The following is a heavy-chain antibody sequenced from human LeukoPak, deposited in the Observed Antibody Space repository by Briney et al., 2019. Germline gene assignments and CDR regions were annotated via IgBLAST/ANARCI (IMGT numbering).Heavy chain of an antibody. D-gene: IGHD3-9*01. CDR3: ARGAYPVLRYFDWSQTYFDY. Sequence: PSETLSLTCTVSGGSISSYYWSWIRQPAGKGLEWIGRIYTSGSTNYNPPLKSRVTMSVDTSKNQFSLKLSSVTAADTAVYYCARGAYPVLRYFDWSQTYFDYWGQGTLVTVSS. J-gene: IGHJ4*02. V-gene: IGHV4-4*07. CDR2: IYTSGST. CDR1: GGSISSYY.